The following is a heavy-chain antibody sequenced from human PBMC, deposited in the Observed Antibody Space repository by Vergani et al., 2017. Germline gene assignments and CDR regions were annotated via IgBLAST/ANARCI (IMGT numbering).Heavy chain of an antibody. Sequence: QVQLVQSGAEVKKPGASVKVSCKVSGYTLTELSMHWVRQAPGKGLEWMGGFDPEDGETIYAQKFQGGVTMTEDSSTDTAYMGLSSLRSEDTAVYYCATDTEAVAAAGCFDYWGQGTLVTVSS. CDR3: ATDTEAVAAAGCFDY. D-gene: IGHD6-13*01. V-gene: IGHV1-24*01. J-gene: IGHJ4*02. CDR2: FDPEDGET. CDR1: GYTLTELS.